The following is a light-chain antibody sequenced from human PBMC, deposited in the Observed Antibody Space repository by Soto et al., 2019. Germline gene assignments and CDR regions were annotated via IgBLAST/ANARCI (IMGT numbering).Light chain of an antibody. Sequence: EIVLTQSPATLSLSPGERATLSCRASQSVSSFLAWYQQKPGQAPRLLIYDASNRATGIPARFSGSGSGTDFTLTISSLEPEDFAVDYGQQRSSWWTFGQGTKVEIK. CDR3: QQRSSWWT. CDR1: QSVSSF. V-gene: IGKV3-11*01. CDR2: DAS. J-gene: IGKJ1*01.